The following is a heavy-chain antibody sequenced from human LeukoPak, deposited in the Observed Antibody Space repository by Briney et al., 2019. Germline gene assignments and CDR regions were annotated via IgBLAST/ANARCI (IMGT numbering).Heavy chain of an antibody. CDR1: VLIFSDHW. V-gene: IGHV3-74*01. CDR2: INGQGSGT. Sequence: PGGSVRLSCVASVLIFSDHWMHWLGQVGWKPPVWVSNINGQGSGTHYGDCVKGRFTISRDNTKSTVFLQMNNLRAEDTAVYYCARTGGTDVDLDYWGQGTLVTASS. D-gene: IGHD3-16*01. CDR3: ARTGGTDVDLDY. J-gene: IGHJ4*02.